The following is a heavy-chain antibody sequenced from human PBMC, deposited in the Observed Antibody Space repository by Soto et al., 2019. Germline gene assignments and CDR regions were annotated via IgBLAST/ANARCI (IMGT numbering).Heavy chain of an antibody. CDR2: ISEGGGTI. CDR1: GSTFSRYE. J-gene: IGHJ4*02. Sequence: GGSLRLSCVASGSTFSRYELNWVRQAPGKGLEWVSYISEGGGTIHYADSVKGRFTISRDNAKKSLYLQMNSLRAEDTAVYYCARNSGDYEVYWGQGTLVTVS. CDR3: ARNSGDYEVY. D-gene: IGHD4-17*01. V-gene: IGHV3-48*03.